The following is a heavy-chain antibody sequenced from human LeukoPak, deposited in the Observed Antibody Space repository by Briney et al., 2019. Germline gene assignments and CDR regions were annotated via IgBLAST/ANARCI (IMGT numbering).Heavy chain of an antibody. D-gene: IGHD2-15*01. J-gene: IGHJ4*02. V-gene: IGHV3-74*01. Sequence: GGSLRLSCAASGFTFSSYWMNWVRQARGKGLVWVSRIASDGSSTPYADTVKGRFSISRDNAKNTLYLQMNSLRVEDTAVYYCARGRPHGSDYWGQGTLVTVSS. CDR1: GFTFSSYW. CDR2: IASDGSST. CDR3: ARGRPHGSDY.